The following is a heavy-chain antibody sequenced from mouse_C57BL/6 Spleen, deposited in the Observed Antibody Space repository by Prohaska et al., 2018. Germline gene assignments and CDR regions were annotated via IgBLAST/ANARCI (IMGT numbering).Heavy chain of an antibody. V-gene: IGHV1-26*01. J-gene: IGHJ4*01. CDR2: INPNNGGT. Sequence: HGKSLEWIGDINPNNGGTSYNQKFKGKATLTVDKSSSTAYMELRSLTSEDSAVYYCARRGLLHGPQLYAMDYWGQGTSVTVSS. D-gene: IGHD2-13*01. CDR3: ARRGLLHGPQLYAMDY.